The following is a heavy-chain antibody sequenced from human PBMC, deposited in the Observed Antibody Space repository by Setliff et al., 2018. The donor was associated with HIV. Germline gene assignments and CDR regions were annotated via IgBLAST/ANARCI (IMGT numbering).Heavy chain of an antibody. CDR2: IIPIFGTA. CDR3: ASSYYYDSSGYSEPRYYYYGMDV. V-gene: IGHV1-69*05. Sequence: ASVKVSCKASGGTFSSYAISWVRQAPGQGLEWMGGIIPIFGTANYAQKFQGRVTITTDESTSTAYMELSSLRSEDTAVYYCASSYYYDSSGYSEPRYYYYGMDVWGQGTTVTVSS. CDR1: GGTFSSYA. D-gene: IGHD3-22*01. J-gene: IGHJ6*02.